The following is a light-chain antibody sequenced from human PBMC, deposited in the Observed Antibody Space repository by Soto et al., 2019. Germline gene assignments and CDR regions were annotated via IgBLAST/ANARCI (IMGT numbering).Light chain of an antibody. J-gene: IGKJ1*01. CDR2: AAS. V-gene: IGKV1-39*01. CDR3: QQSYSTPPWT. Sequence: DLQMTQSPSSLSASVGDRVTITCRASQSISSYLNWYQQKPGKAPKLLIYAASSLQMGVPSRFSGSGSGTDFTLTISSLQPEDFATYYCQQSYSTPPWTFGQGTKVEIK. CDR1: QSISSY.